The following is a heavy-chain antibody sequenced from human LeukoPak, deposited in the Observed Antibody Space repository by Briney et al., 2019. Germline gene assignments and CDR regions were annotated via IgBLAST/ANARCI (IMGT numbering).Heavy chain of an antibody. J-gene: IGHJ4*02. Sequence: ASVKVSCKASGYTFTAYYMYWVRQAPGQGLECMGRINPNSGGTNYAQKFQGRVTMTRDTSISTAYMGLSRLRSDDTAVYYCATSSEGGYSYGSDIDYWGQGTLVTVSS. CDR3: ATSSEGGYSYGSDIDY. D-gene: IGHD5-18*01. V-gene: IGHV1-2*06. CDR1: GYTFTAYY. CDR2: INPNSGGT.